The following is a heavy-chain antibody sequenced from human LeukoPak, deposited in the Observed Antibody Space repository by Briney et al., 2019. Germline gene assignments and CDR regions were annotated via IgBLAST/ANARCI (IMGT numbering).Heavy chain of an antibody. J-gene: IGHJ4*02. V-gene: IGHV4-4*07. D-gene: IGHD3-22*01. CDR2: IYNSGNT. CDR3: ARGSFDSSGYYVLDY. Sequence: SETLSLTCSVSGASISTNYWSWIRQPAGKGLEWIGRIYNSGNTNYSPSLESRVTMSADTSKNHFSLGLTSVTAADTAVYYCARGSFDSSGYYVLDYWGQGRLVTVSP. CDR1: GASISTNY.